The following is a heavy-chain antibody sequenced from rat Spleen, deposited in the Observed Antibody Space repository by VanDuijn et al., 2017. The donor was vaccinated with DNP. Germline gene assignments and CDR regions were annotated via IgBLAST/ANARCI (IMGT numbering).Heavy chain of an antibody. Sequence: EVQLVESGGGLVQPGRSMKLSCAASRFTFSNYHMAWVRQAPTKGLEWVASISTGGDNTHYRDSVKGRFIISRHNAKNTLYLQMDSLRSEDTATYYCVRHAIPGYSYFDSWGQGIMVTVSS. CDR2: ISTGGDNT. V-gene: IGHV5-25*01. CDR3: VRHAIPGYSYFDS. CDR1: RFTFSNYH. J-gene: IGHJ2*01. D-gene: IGHD1-4*01.